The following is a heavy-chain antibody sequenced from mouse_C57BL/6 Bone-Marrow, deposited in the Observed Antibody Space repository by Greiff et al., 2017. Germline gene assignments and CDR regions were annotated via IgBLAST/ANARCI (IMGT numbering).Heavy chain of an antibody. V-gene: IGHV1-50*01. D-gene: IGHD2-3*01. CDR1: GYTFTSYW. CDR3: ASSYDGYWSY. CDR2: IDPSDSYT. Sequence: QVQLQQSGAELVKPGASVKLSCKASGYTFTSYWMQWVKQRPGQGLEWIGEIDPSDSYTNYNQKFKGKATLTVDTSSSTAYMQLSSLTSEDSAVYYGASSYDGYWSYWGQGTTLTVSS. J-gene: IGHJ2*01.